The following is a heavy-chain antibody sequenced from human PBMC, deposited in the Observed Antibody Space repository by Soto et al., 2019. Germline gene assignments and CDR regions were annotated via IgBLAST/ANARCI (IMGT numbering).Heavy chain of an antibody. CDR3: ARGLIDSWNQGHAFDF. J-gene: IGHJ3*01. CDR2: IYYNGDT. V-gene: IGHV4-39*01. D-gene: IGHD1-20*01. Sequence: QLQLQESGPGLVKPAETLSLKCAVSGGSVSSGNYFWGWIRQPPGKGLEWIGNIYYNGDTYYSPSLKSRVTMSVDTAQNQFSLRLNSVTAADTAVYYCARGLIDSWNQGHAFDFWGQGTLVTVSS. CDR1: GGSVSSGNYF.